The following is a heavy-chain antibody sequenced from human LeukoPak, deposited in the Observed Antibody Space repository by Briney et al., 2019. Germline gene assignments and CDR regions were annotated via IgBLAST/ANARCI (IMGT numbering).Heavy chain of an antibody. CDR3: ASLRVGATVYFDY. CDR2: IYYSGST. D-gene: IGHD1-26*01. V-gene: IGHV4-39*01. CDR1: GGSIISSSYY. Sequence: SETLSLTCTVSGGSIISSSYYWGWIRQPPGKGLEWIGSIYYSGSTSYKPSLKSRVTISVDTSKNQFSLKLSSVTAADTAVYYCASLRVGATVYFDYWGQGTLVTVSS. J-gene: IGHJ4*02.